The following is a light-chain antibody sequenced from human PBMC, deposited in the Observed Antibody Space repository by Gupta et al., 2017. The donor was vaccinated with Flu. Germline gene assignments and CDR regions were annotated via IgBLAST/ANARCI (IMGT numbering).Light chain of an antibody. Sequence: TICTSGSSSDVGGYDVLWYYQLHGTAPNLLMYDNSTQRPGVPAEFSGAKSSTTAALAITGLQDEDEADYYCQSYDSSRSGWVFGGGTKLTVL. CDR3: QSYDSSRSGWV. CDR2: DNS. V-gene: IGLV1-40*01. CDR1: SSSDVGGYD. J-gene: IGLJ2*01.